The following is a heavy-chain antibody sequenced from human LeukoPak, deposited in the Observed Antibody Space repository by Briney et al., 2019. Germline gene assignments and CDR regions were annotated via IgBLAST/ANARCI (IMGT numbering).Heavy chain of an antibody. CDR1: GYTFTSYD. CDR2: IIPIFGTA. D-gene: IGHD3-10*01. CDR3: ARDQLAPGGHDAFDI. V-gene: IGHV1-69*05. Sequence: SVKVSCKASGYTFTSYDINWVRQAPGQGLEWMGGIIPIFGTANYAQKFQGRVTITTDESTSTAYMELSSLRSEDTAVYYCARDQLAPGGHDAFDIWGQGTMVTVSS. J-gene: IGHJ3*02.